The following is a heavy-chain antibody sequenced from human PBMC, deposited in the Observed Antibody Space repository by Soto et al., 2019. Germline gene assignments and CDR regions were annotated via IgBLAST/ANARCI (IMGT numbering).Heavy chain of an antibody. V-gene: IGHV3-64*01. CDR3: ARREQSDYDYIDV. J-gene: IGHJ6*03. D-gene: IGHD6-19*01. CDR2: ISSNGVGT. Sequence: GGSLRLSCAASGFTFSNYAMDWVRQAPGKVLEYVSGISSNGVGTYYANSVKDRFTISRDNSKNTLYLQMGSLRAEDMAVYYCARREQSDYDYIDVWGKGTSVAVSS. CDR1: GFTFSNYA.